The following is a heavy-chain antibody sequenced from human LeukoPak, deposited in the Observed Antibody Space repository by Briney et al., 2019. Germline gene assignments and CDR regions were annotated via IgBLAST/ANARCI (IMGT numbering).Heavy chain of an antibody. V-gene: IGHV3-48*03. CDR3: AREMVTAIYNYYYYMDV. J-gene: IGHJ6*03. D-gene: IGHD2-21*02. Sequence: PGGSLRLSCAASGFTFSSYEMNWVRQAPGKGLEWVSYISSSGSTIYYADSVKGRFTISRDNAKNSLYLQMNSLRAEDTAVYYCAREMVTAIYNYYYYMDVWGKGTTVTISS. CDR2: ISSSGSTI. CDR1: GFTFSSYE.